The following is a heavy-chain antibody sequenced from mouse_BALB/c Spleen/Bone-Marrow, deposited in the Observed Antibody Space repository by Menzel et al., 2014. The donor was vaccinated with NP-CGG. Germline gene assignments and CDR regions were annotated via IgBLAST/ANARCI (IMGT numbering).Heavy chain of an antibody. CDR3: ARGGYAMDY. CDR2: ISTYSGNI. V-gene: IGHV1-67*01. Sequence: QVQLQQSGPELVRPGVSVKISCKGSGYTFTDYAMHWVKRSHAKSLEWIGVISTYSGNINYNQKFKGKATMTVDKSSSTAYMELARLTSEDSAIYYCARGGYAMDYWGQGTSVTVSS. CDR1: GYTFTDYA. J-gene: IGHJ4*01.